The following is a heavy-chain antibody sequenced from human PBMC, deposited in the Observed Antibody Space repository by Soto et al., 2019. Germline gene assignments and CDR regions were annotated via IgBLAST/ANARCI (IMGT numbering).Heavy chain of an antibody. CDR2: IYYSGST. D-gene: IGHD5-18*01. Sequence: SETLSLTCTVSGGSISSYYWSWIRQPPGKGLEWIGYIYYSGSTNYNPSLKSRVTISVDTSKNQFSLKLSSVTAADTAVYYCARSYSYGYGVFDYWGQGTLVTVSS. CDR3: ARSYSYGYGVFDY. V-gene: IGHV4-59*01. CDR1: GGSISSYY. J-gene: IGHJ4*02.